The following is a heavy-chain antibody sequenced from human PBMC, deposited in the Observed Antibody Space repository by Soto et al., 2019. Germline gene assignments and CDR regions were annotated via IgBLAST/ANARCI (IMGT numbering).Heavy chain of an antibody. D-gene: IGHD3-22*01. V-gene: IGHV3-15*07. CDR2: IKSKTDGGTT. CDR1: GFTFSNAW. Sequence: PGGSLRLSCAASGFTFSNAWINWVRQAPGKGLEWVGRIKSKTDGGTTDFAAPVKGRFAISRDDSKNMVYLQMNSLKTEDTAVYYCTSDSCFAVVIVSFDYWGHGTLVTVSS. CDR3: TSDSCFAVVIVSFDY. J-gene: IGHJ4*01.